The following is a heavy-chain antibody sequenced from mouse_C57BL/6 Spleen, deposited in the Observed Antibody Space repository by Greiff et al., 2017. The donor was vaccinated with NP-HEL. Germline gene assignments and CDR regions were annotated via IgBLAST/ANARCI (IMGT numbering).Heavy chain of an antibody. J-gene: IGHJ1*03. CDR1: GFTFSSYA. V-gene: IGHV5-4*01. D-gene: IGHD1-1*01. CDR2: ISDGGSYT. CDR3: ARDTTEDWYFDV. Sequence: EVQLVESGGGLVKPGGSLKLSCAASGFTFSSYAMSWVRQTPEKRLEWVATISDGGSYTYYPDNVKGRFTISRDNAKNNLYLQMSHLKSEDTAMYYCARDTTEDWYFDVWGTGTTVTVSS.